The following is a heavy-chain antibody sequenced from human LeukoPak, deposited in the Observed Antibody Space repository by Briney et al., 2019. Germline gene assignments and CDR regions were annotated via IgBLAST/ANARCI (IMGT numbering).Heavy chain of an antibody. J-gene: IGHJ4*02. CDR3: PRAYPTTAAAGRDHFDY. V-gene: IGHV1-69*13. Sequence: SVNVSCKASGGTFSSNAISWVRQAPGQGIEWMGGIIPIFGTANYAQKFQGRVTLTADQSTSTAVMELCSLRSEDTAVYYCPRAYPTTAAAGRDHFDYWGQGALVPVSS. D-gene: IGHD6-13*01. CDR1: GGTFSSNA. CDR2: IIPIFGTA.